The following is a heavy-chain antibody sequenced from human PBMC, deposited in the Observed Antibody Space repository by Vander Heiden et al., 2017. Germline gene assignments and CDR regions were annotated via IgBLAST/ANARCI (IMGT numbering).Heavy chain of an antibody. J-gene: IGHJ6*02. Sequence: EVQLVGSGGGLVQPGAALRPSGAAAGMTFSSYRINWVRQAPGQGLEWFSYFSSSRSPIYYAELVEVRFIFSRDNANSSLYLQMTILSDHDTAVHYCAAMDIVVVVAATDDYGMDVWGRVTTVTVSS. CDR2: FSSSRSPI. D-gene: IGHD2-15*01. CDR1: GMTFSSYR. CDR3: AAMDIVVVVAATDDYGMDV. V-gene: IGHV3-48*02.